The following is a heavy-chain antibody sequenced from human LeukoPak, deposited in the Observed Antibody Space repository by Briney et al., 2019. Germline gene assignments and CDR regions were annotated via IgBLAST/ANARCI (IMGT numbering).Heavy chain of an antibody. CDR1: GFPFSSYW. J-gene: IGHJ4*02. D-gene: IGHD6-13*01. V-gene: IGHV3-7*01. Sequence: GGSLRLSCAASGFPFSSYWMAWVRQAPGKGLEWVASIKQDGGETFYVDSVKGRLTISRDNAKNTLYLQMNSLRAEDTAVYYCAKERRAAGPLVDYWGQGTLVTVSS. CDR2: IKQDGGET. CDR3: AKERRAAGPLVDY.